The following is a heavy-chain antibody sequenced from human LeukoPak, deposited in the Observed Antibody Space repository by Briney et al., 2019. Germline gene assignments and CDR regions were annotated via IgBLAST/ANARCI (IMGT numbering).Heavy chain of an antibody. D-gene: IGHD6-13*01. CDR2: IYSGGST. CDR3: ARVPTEDSSSWYVGQYYFDY. CDR1: GFTVSSNY. Sequence: GGSLRLSCAASGFTVSSNYMSWVRQAPGKGLEWVSVIYSGGSTYYADSVKGRFTISRDNSKNTLYLQMNSLRAEDTAVYYCARVPTEDSSSWYVGQYYFDYWGQGTLVTVSS. V-gene: IGHV3-66*01. J-gene: IGHJ4*02.